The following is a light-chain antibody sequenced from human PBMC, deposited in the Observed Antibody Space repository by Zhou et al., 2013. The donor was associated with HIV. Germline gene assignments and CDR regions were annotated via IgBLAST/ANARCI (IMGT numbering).Light chain of an antibody. CDR3: QQSYNNPWT. Sequence: DIQMTQSPSSLSASVGDRITITCRASQSIDSYLNWYQQAPGKAPKLLIYAASSLHSGVPSRFSGSGYGTDFTLTISSLQPEDFATYFCQQSYNNPWTFGQGTKVEIK. J-gene: IGKJ1*01. CDR1: QSIDSY. CDR2: AAS. V-gene: IGKV1-39*01.